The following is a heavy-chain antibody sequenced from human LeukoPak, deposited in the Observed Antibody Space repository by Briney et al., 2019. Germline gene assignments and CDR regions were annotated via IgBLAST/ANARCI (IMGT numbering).Heavy chain of an antibody. J-gene: IGHJ4*02. V-gene: IGHV5-51*01. CDR3: ARQAPVDTAMVTSMDY. CDR2: IYPGDSDT. Sequence: GESLKISCKGSGYSFTSYWIGWVRQMPGKGLEWMGIIYPGDSDTRYSPAFQGQVTISADKSISTADLQWSSLKASDTVMYYCARQAPVDTAMVTSMDYWGQGTLVTVSS. CDR1: GYSFTSYW. D-gene: IGHD5-18*01.